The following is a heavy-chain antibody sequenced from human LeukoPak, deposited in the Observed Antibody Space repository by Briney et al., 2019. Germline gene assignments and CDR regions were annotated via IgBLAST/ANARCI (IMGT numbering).Heavy chain of an antibody. J-gene: IGHJ4*02. D-gene: IGHD2/OR15-2a*01. CDR3: ARHAPGSRGDFDS. V-gene: IGHV4-4*09. CDR2: ISTSGSA. CDR1: GGSFSTSY. Sequence: SETLSLTCTVSGGSFSTSYWSWIRQPPGKGLEWIGYISTSGSANYNPSLKSRVTISADTPKNQLSLNLSSVTAAASAVYYCARHAPGSRGDFDSWGQGTLVTVSA.